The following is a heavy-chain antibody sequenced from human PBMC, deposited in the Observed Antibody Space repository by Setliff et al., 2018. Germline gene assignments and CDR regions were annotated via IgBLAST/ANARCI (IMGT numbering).Heavy chain of an antibody. V-gene: IGHV5-51*01. CDR3: ARLTYYYDSSGLNAFDI. J-gene: IGHJ3*02. CDR1: GYSFTSHW. D-gene: IGHD3-22*01. Sequence: PGESLKISCKASGYSFTSHWIAWVRQMPGKGLEWMGIIYPDDSDTRCSPSFQGQVTISADKSISTAYLQWGSLKASDTAMYYCARLTYYYDSSGLNAFDIWGQGTMVTVSS. CDR2: IYPDDSDT.